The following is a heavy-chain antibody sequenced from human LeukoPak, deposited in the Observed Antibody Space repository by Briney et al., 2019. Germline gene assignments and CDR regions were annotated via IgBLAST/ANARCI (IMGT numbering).Heavy chain of an antibody. CDR3: AKDLSSPTSISLRYFDWLPADY. Sequence: PGGSLRLSCAASGFTFSSYGMHWVRQAPGKGLEWVAVIPYDGSNKYYADSVKGRFTISRDNSKNTLYLQMNSLRAEDTAVYYCAKDLSSPTSISLRYFDWLPADYWGQGTLVTVSS. V-gene: IGHV3-30*18. D-gene: IGHD3-9*01. CDR2: IPYDGSNK. CDR1: GFTFSSYG. J-gene: IGHJ4*02.